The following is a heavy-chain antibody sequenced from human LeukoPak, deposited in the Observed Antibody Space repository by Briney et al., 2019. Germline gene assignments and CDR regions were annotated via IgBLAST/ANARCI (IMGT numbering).Heavy chain of an antibody. V-gene: IGHV3-48*03. CDR2: ISSSGSTI. J-gene: IGHJ4*02. CDR1: GFTFSSYE. D-gene: IGHD5-18*01. CDR3: ARDPGYSYGSGC. Sequence: SGGSLRLSCAASGFTFSSYEMNWVRQAPGKGLEWVSYISSSGSTIYYTDSVKGRFTISRDNAKNSLYLQMNSLRAEDTAVYYCARDPGYSYGSGCWGQGTLVTVTS.